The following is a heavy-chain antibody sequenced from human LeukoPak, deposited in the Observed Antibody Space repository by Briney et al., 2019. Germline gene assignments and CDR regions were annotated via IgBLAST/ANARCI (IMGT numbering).Heavy chain of an antibody. CDR1: GDSVSSSNYY. D-gene: IGHD3-10*01. J-gene: IGHJ4*02. CDR3: ARRGRGNDY. Sequence: SETLSLTCTVFGDSVSSSNYYWAWFRQPPGKGLDWIGSLYYDGRTYYSPSLESRVTVSVDTSKNQFSLKLSSVTAADTAVYYCARRGRGNDYWGQGTLVTVSS. V-gene: IGHV4-39*01. CDR2: LYYDGRT.